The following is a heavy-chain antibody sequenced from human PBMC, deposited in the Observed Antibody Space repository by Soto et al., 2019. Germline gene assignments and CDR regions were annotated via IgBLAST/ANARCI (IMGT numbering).Heavy chain of an antibody. CDR1: GFTFSSYG. CDR2: ISSSSSTI. CDR3: AREIPRGLAVAGIYYYYGMAV. V-gene: IGHV3-48*02. Sequence: GGSLRLSCAASGFTFSSYGMNWVRQAPGKGLEWVSYISSSSSTIYYADSVKGRFTISRDNAKNSLYLQMNSLRDEDTAVYYCAREIPRGLAVAGIYYYYGMAVWAQGNTVTGSS. D-gene: IGHD6-13*01. J-gene: IGHJ6*01.